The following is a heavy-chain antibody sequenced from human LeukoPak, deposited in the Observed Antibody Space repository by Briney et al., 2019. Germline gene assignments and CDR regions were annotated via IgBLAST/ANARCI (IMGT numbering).Heavy chain of an antibody. D-gene: IGHD6-19*01. CDR3: ARYSSGWSGGLAY. CDR1: GDTFTSYD. J-gene: IGHJ4*02. V-gene: IGHV1-18*01. CDR2: ISAYNGNT. Sequence: AASVKISCKASGDTFTSYDINWWRRATGQGLEWMGWISAYNGNTNYVQKLQDGVTTTTDASTSTASMQLWSLRSDDTAVYYCARYSSGWSGGLAYWGQGTLVTVYS.